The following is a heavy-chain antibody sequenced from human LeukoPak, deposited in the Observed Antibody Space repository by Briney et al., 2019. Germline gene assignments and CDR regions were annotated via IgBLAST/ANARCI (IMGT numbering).Heavy chain of an antibody. Sequence: GGSLRLSCAASGFTFSSYAMSWVRQAPGKGLEWVSAISGSGGSTYYADSVKGRFTISRDNSKNTLYLQMNSLRAEDTAVYYCAKSVRAARDYMDVWGKRTTVTVSS. D-gene: IGHD6-6*01. CDR1: GFTFSSYA. V-gene: IGHV3-23*01. J-gene: IGHJ6*03. CDR3: AKSVRAARDYMDV. CDR2: ISGSGGST.